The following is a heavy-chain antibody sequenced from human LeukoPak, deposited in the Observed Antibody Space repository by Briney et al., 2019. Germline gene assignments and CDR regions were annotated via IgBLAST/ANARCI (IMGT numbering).Heavy chain of an antibody. CDR2: IKHNGGEK. J-gene: IGHJ4*02. D-gene: IGHD2-2*01. V-gene: IGHV3-7*01. CDR3: VRHGDTDSCLAN. Sequence: GGSLRLSCVASGFTFTDYFMSWVRQAPGKGLEWVASIKHNGGEKYYVDSVKGRFTISRDNAKNSLYLEMSSLRVEDTAVYYCVRHGDTDSCLANWGQGTLVTVSS. CDR1: GFTFTDYF.